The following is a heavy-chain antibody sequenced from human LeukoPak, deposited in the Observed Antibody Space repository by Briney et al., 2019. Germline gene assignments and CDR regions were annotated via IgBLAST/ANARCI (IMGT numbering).Heavy chain of an antibody. CDR1: GFTVSSKY. V-gene: IGHV3-66*01. CDR2: IYSGGSI. D-gene: IGHD5-18*01. J-gene: IGHJ4*02. CDR3: ARAGVDAGYSCGGDFFDY. Sequence: TGGSLRLSCAASGFTVSSKYMSWVRQAPGKGLEWVSVIYSGGSIFYADSVKGRFTISRDNSKNTLYLQMNSLGAEDTAVYYCARAGVDAGYSCGGDFFDYWGQGTLVTVSS.